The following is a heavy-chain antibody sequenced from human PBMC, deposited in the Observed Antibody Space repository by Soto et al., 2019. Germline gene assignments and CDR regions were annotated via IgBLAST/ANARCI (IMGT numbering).Heavy chain of an antibody. V-gene: IGHV3-23*01. Sequence: EVQLLESGGGLVQPGGSLRLSCSASGFTFSSHDMIWVRQAPGKGLEWVSGVSGGGITRYADSEKGRLTITRDKSRNTLYLQMNSLRVEDTAVYYCVKGFWGDYWGQGTLVTVSS. D-gene: IGHD3-16*01. CDR1: GFTFSSHD. J-gene: IGHJ4*02. CDR3: VKGFWGDY. CDR2: VSGGGIT.